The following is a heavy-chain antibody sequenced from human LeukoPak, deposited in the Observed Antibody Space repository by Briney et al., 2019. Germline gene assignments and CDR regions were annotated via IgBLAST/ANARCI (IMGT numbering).Heavy chain of an antibody. J-gene: IGHJ4*02. CDR2: ISYYKGNT. V-gene: IGHV1-18*01. D-gene: IGHD2-15*01. CDR1: GYTFTSYC. CDR3: ARWYSTGSLLY. Sequence: DSCLSCGYTFTSYCITWVVQPPGREGEWVGWISYYKGNTNYEQKLQGRDTMTTDTSTSTAYNELTSQKYDENAVYYCARWYSTGSLLYWGQGTLVTVSS.